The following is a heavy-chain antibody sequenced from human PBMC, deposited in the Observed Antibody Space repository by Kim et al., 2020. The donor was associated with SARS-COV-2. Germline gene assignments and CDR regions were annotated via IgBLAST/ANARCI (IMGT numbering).Heavy chain of an antibody. J-gene: IGHJ4*02. V-gene: IGHV1-18*01. D-gene: IGHD3-22*01. Sequence: AQKLQGRVTMTTDTSTSTAYMELRSLRSDDTAVYYCARDRRDSSSDRRDYWGQGTLVTVSS. CDR3: ARDRRDSSSDRRDY.